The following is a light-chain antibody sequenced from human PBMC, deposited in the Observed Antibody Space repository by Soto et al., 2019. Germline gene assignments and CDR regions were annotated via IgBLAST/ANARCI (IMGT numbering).Light chain of an antibody. CDR1: QSVSSSY. V-gene: IGKV3-20*01. J-gene: IGKJ5*01. Sequence: EIVLTQSPATLSLSPGERATLSCRASQSVSSSYLAWYQQKPGQTPSLLIYGASSRATGIPDRFSGSGSGTDFTLTIIRLEPEDFAVYYCQQYGSSPPITFGQGKRLEIK. CDR3: QQYGSSPPIT. CDR2: GAS.